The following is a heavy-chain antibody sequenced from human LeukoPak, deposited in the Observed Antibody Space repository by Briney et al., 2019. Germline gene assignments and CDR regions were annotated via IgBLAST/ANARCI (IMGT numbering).Heavy chain of an antibody. Sequence: SETLSLTCTVSGGSISSYYWSWIRQPPGKGLEWIGYIYYSGSTNYNPSLKSRVTISVDTSKNQFSLKLSSVTAADTAVYYCARIGEGRWLQEGGFDYWGQGTLVTVFS. CDR3: ARIGEGRWLQEGGFDY. CDR2: IYYSGST. J-gene: IGHJ4*02. D-gene: IGHD5-24*01. V-gene: IGHV4-59*08. CDR1: GGSISSYY.